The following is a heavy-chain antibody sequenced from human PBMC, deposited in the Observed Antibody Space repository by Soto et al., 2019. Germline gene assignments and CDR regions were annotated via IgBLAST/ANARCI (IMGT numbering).Heavy chain of an antibody. V-gene: IGHV1-3*01. CDR1: GYTFTSYA. Sequence: QVQLVQSGAEVKKPGASVKVSCKASGYTFTSYAMHWVRQAPGQRLEWMGWINAGNGNTKYSQKFQGRVTITRDTYASTAYMELSSLRSEDTAVYYCARDVGADTLYYYDGMDVWGQGTTVTVSS. J-gene: IGHJ6*01. CDR3: ARDVGADTLYYYDGMDV. CDR2: INAGNGNT. D-gene: IGHD1-26*01.